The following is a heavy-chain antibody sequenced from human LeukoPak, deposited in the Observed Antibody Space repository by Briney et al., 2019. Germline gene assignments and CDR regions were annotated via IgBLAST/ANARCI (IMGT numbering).Heavy chain of an antibody. D-gene: IGHD3-10*01. Sequence: SETLSLTCTVSGGSISGYFGSWIRQPPGKGLEWIGYIHYSGSTNYNPSLNSRVTISVDTSKNQFSLRLSSVTAADTAVYYCARYGITIVRGGKYYFDSWGQGNLVTVSS. J-gene: IGHJ4*02. CDR2: IHYSGST. V-gene: IGHV4-59*08. CDR3: ARYGITIVRGGKYYFDS. CDR1: GGSISGYF.